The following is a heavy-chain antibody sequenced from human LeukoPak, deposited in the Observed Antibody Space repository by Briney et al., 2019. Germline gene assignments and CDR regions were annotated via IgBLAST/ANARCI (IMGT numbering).Heavy chain of an antibody. CDR1: GGSFSGYY. J-gene: IGHJ6*02. CDR3: ARVWARGGDWFYYYYGMDV. D-gene: IGHD3-9*01. Sequence: PSETLSLTCAVYGGSFSGYYWSWIRQPPGKGLERIGEINHSGSTNYNPSLKSRVTISVDTSKNQFSLKLSSVTAADTAVYYCARVWARGGDWFYYYYGMDVWGQGTTVTVSS. V-gene: IGHV4-34*01. CDR2: INHSGST.